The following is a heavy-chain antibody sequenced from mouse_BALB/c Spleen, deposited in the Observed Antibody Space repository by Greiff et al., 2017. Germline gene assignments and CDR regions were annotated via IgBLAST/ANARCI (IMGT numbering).Heavy chain of an antibody. Sequence: VQLQQSAAELARPGASVKMSCKASGYTFTSYTMHWVKQRPGQGLEWIGYINPSSGYTEYNQKFKDKTTLTADKSSSTAYMQLSSLTSEDSAVYYCARYYRYDGTWFAYWGQGTLVTVSA. V-gene: IGHV1-4*02. CDR2: INPSSGYT. CDR1: GYTFTSYT. D-gene: IGHD2-14*01. J-gene: IGHJ3*01. CDR3: ARYYRYDGTWFAY.